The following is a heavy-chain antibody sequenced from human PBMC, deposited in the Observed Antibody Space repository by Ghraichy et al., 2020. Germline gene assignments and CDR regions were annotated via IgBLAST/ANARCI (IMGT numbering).Heavy chain of an antibody. D-gene: IGHD2-2*02. Sequence: GGSLRLSCAASGFTFSSYSMNWVRQAPGKGLEWVSYISSSSSTIYYADSVKGRFTISRDNAKNSLYLQMNSLRDEDTAVYYRARDGCSSTSCYTYYYYGMDVWGQGTTVTVSS. CDR1: GFTFSSYS. CDR2: ISSSSSTI. CDR3: ARDGCSSTSCYTYYYYGMDV. V-gene: IGHV3-48*02. J-gene: IGHJ6*02.